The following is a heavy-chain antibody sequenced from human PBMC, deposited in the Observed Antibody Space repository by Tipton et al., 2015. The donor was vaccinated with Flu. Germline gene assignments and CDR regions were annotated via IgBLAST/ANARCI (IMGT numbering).Heavy chain of an antibody. J-gene: IGHJ4*02. Sequence: CAASGFTFSSYAMHWVRQAPGKGLEYVSAISSNGGSTYYANSVKGRFTISRDNSKNTLYLQMGSLRAEDMAVYYCARSQSSYSSSSLGGWGQGTLVTVSS. CDR3: ARSQSSYSSSSLGG. CDR2: ISSNGGST. V-gene: IGHV3-64*01. CDR1: GFTFSSYA. D-gene: IGHD6-6*01.